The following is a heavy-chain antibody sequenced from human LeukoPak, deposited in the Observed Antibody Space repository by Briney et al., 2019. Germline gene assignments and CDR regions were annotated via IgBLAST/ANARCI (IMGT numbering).Heavy chain of an antibody. CDR1: GYTFTSYD. D-gene: IGHD3-10*01. Sequence: GASVKVSCKASGYTFTSYDINWVRQATGQGLEWMGWMSPNSGNTGYAQKFQGRVTITRDTSASTAYMELSSLRSEDTAVYYCARVPIWFGELSYFDYWGQGTLVTVSS. CDR2: MSPNSGNT. CDR3: ARVPIWFGELSYFDY. J-gene: IGHJ4*02. V-gene: IGHV1-8*03.